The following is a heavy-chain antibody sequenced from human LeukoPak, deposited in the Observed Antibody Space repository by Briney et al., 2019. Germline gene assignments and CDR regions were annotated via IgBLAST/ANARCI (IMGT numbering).Heavy chain of an antibody. D-gene: IGHD3-22*01. J-gene: IGHJ4*02. CDR3: ARGLYYYDSNGRTPYDY. CDR1: RYTFISYD. CDR2: MNPNSGIT. V-gene: IGHV1-8*01. Sequence: GASVKVSCKASRYTFISYDINWVQQATGQGLEWMGWMNPNSGITGYAQKFQGRVSMTRNTSIGTAYMELSSLKSEDTAVYYCARGLYYYDSNGRTPYDYWGQGTLVTVSS.